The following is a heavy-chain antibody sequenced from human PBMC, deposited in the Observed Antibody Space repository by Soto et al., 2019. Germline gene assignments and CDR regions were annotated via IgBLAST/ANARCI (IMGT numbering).Heavy chain of an antibody. CDR3: ARVTYDRSGSHKATYYFDY. V-gene: IGHV4-59*01. CDR1: GGSISSYY. CDR2: IYYSGST. J-gene: IGHJ4*02. D-gene: IGHD3-22*01. Sequence: PSETLSLTCTVSGGSISSYYWSWIRQPPGKGLEWIGYIYYSGSTNYNPSLKSRVTISVDTSKNQFSLKLSSVTAADTAVYYCARVTYDRSGSHKATYYFDYWGQGTLVTVSS.